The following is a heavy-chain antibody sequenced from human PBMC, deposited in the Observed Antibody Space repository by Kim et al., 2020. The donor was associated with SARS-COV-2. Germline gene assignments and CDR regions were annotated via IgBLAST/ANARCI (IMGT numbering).Heavy chain of an antibody. CDR1: GFTFSSYA. J-gene: IGHJ2*01. CDR3: AKGPKQWLVRSWYFDL. CDR2: ISGSGGST. Sequence: GGSLRLSCAASGFTFSSYAMSWVRQAPGKGLEWVSAISGSGGSTYYADSVKGRFTISRDNSKNTLYLQMNSLRAEDTAVYYCAKGPKQWLVRSWYFDLWGRGTLVTVSS. D-gene: IGHD6-19*01. V-gene: IGHV3-23*01.